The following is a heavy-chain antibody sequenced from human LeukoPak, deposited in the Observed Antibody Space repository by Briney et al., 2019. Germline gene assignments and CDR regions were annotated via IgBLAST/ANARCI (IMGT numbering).Heavy chain of an antibody. CDR2: ISYDGSDK. V-gene: IGHV3-30*18. CDR3: AKRRTVDTALVTHNYGMDV. Sequence: PGGSLRLSCAASGFTFSNHGMHWARQAPGKGLEWVAVISYDGSDKYYADSVKGRFTISRDNSKNALYLQMNSLRGEDTAVYYCAKRRTVDTALVTHNYGMDVWGQGTTVTVSS. D-gene: IGHD5-18*01. J-gene: IGHJ6*02. CDR1: GFTFSNHG.